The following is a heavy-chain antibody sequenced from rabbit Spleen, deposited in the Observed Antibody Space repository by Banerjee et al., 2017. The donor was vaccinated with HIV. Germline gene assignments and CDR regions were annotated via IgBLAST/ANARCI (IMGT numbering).Heavy chain of an antibody. CDR1: GFTLSSYW. Sequence: EESGGDLVKPEGSLTLTCTASGFTLSSYWICWVRQAPGKGLEWIACIYAGGSSSTSYASWAKGRFTISRSSSTTVDLKVTSLTGADTATYFCTRGAWSTDCMNLWGQGTLVTVS. D-gene: IGHD7-1*01. CDR3: TRGAWSTDCMNL. CDR2: IYAGGSSST. V-gene: IGHV1S45*01. J-gene: IGHJ4*01.